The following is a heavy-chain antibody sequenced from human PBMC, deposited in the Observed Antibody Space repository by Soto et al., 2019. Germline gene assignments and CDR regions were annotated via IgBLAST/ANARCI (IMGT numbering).Heavy chain of an antibody. CDR2: IKQDGSEK. CDR1: GFTFSSYW. CDR3: ASRLYYDFWSGYYTAGGDAFDI. V-gene: IGHV3-7*01. D-gene: IGHD3-3*01. J-gene: IGHJ3*02. Sequence: PGGSLRLSCAASGFTFSSYWMSWVRQAPGKGLEWVANIKQDGSEKYYVDSVKGRFTISRDNAQNSLYLQMNSLRAEDTAVYYCASRLYYDFWSGYYTAGGDAFDIWGQGTMVTVSS.